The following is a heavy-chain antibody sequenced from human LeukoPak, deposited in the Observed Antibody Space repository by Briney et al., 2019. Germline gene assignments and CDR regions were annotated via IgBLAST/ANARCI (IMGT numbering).Heavy chain of an antibody. J-gene: IGHJ5*02. CDR3: ARHYGP. V-gene: IGHV4-38-2*01. CDR1: GFTFSSYC. Sequence: GSLRLSCAASGFTFSSYCMNWVRQPPGKGLEWIGSIYDSGSTYYNPSLKSRVTISVDTSKNQFSLKLNSVTAADTAVYYCARHYGPWGQGTLVTVSS. D-gene: IGHD3-16*01. CDR2: IYDSGST.